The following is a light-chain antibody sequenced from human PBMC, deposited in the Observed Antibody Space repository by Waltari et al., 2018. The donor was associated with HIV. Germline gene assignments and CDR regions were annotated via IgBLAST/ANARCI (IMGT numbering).Light chain of an antibody. CDR3: LLSYDGTLV. CDR1: SRLFTRAHF. J-gene: IGLJ2*01. V-gene: IGLV7-46*01. CDR2: DST. Sequence: PVVTQEPSLTVSPGGTVILTCASSSRLFTRAHFPYWFHLRPGQAPKTLIFDSTNRYPWTPARFAGSFLGGKAALTLTGAQPEDEAACYCLLSYDGTLVFGGGT.